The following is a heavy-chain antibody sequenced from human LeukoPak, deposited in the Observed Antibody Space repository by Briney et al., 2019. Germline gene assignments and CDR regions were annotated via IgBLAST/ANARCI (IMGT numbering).Heavy chain of an antibody. J-gene: IGHJ4*02. D-gene: IGHD2-21*01. V-gene: IGHV1-24*01. CDR1: GYSLTALS. CDR2: FDPEVGKT. Sequence: ASVKVSCKVPGYSLTALSMHWVRQAPGKGLEWMGGFDPEVGKTMYAEKLDGRLTVTDDTSTDTAYMQLSSLRLEDTAVYYCATDMVGYCGDVTCYSEAYWGQGTLVTVSS. CDR3: ATDMVGYCGDVTCYSEAY.